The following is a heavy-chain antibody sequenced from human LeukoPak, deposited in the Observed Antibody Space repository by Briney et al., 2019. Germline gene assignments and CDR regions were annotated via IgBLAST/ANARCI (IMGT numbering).Heavy chain of an antibody. J-gene: IGHJ4*02. CDR1: GGSISSYY. V-gene: IGHV4-59*08. CDR2: IYYSGST. CDR3: AAGSSGWSSLFDY. Sequence: SETLSHTCTVSGGSISSYYWSWIRQPPGKGLEWIGYIYYSGSTNYNPSLKSRVTISVDTSKNQFSLKLSSVTAADTAVYYCAAGSSGWSSLFDYWGQGTLVTVSS. D-gene: IGHD6-19*01.